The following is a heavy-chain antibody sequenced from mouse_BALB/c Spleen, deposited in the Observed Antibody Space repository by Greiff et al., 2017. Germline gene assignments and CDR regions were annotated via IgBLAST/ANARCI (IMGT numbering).Heavy chain of an antibody. V-gene: IGHV10-1*02. CDR1: GFTFNTYA. CDR2: IRSKSNNYAT. J-gene: IGHJ4*01. CDR3: VRHDYVLGNYAMDY. Sequence: EVKLMESGGGLVQPKGSLKLSCAASGFTFNTYAMNWVRQAPGKGLEWVARIRSKSNNYATYYADSVKDRFTISRDDSQSMLYLQMNNLKTEDTAMYYCVRHDYVLGNYAMDYWGQGTSVTVSS. D-gene: IGHD1-1*01.